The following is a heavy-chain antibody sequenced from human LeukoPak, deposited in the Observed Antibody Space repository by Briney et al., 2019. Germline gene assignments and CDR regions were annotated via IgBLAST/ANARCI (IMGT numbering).Heavy chain of an antibody. CDR3: ARGGDSRGFDY. D-gene: IGHD3-22*01. CDR2: IYYSGST. CDR1: GGSISSYY. J-gene: IGHJ4*02. V-gene: IGHV4-59*01. Sequence: PSETLSLTCTVSGGSISSYYWSWLRQPPGKGLEWIGYIYYSGSTNYNPSLKSRVTISVDTSKNQFSLKLSSVTAAAPAVYYCARGGDSRGFDYWGQGTLVTVSS.